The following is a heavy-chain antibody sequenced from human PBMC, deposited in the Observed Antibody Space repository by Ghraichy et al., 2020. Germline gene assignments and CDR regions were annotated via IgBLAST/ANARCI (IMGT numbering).Heavy chain of an antibody. CDR3: ARSARTMVQGVISYYYYMDV. CDR1: GGSFSDFY. J-gene: IGHJ6*03. V-gene: IGHV4-34*01. CDR2: INHTGST. Sequence: SETLSLTCAFFGGSFSDFYWRWIRQSPGKGLELIGEINHTGSTNYNPSLKSRVTMSVDTSKYQFSLELSSVTAADTAVYYCARSARTMVQGVISYYYYMDVWGKGTTVTVSS. D-gene: IGHD3-10*01.